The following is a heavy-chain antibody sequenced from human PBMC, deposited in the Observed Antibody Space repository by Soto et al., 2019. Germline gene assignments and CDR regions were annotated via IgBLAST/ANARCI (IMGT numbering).Heavy chain of an antibody. V-gene: IGHV3-53*04. J-gene: IGHJ6*03. Sequence: GGSLRLSCAASGFTVSSNYMSWVRQAPGKGLEWVSVIYSGGSTYYADSVKGRFTISRHNSKNTLYLQMNSLRAEDTAVYYCARDGVTTGTSGYYYYMDVWGKGTTVTVSS. D-gene: IGHD4-17*01. CDR3: ARDGVTTGTSGYYYYMDV. CDR1: GFTVSSNY. CDR2: IYSGGST.